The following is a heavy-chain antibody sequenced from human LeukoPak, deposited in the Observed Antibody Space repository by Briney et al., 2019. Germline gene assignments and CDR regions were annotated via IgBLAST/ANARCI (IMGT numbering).Heavy chain of an antibody. CDR2: ISSSSSYI. D-gene: IGHD3-16*01. J-gene: IGHJ4*02. Sequence: SGGSLRLSCAASGFTFSSYSMNWVRQAPGKGLEWVSSISSSSSYIYYADSVKGRFTISRDNAKNSLYLQMNSLRAEDTAVYYCARGHGSSPWGNYFDYWGQGTLVTVSS. CDR3: ARGHGSSPWGNYFDY. CDR1: GFTFSSYS. V-gene: IGHV3-21*01.